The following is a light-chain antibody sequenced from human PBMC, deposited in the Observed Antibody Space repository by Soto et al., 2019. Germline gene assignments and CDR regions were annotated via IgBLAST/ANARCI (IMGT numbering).Light chain of an antibody. CDR2: LNSDGSH. Sequence: QPVLTQSPSISASLGASVKLTCTLSSGHSNYAIAWHQQQPEKGPRYLMKLNSDGSHSKGDGSPDRFSGSSAGAERYLTISSTQSGDEADYYCQTWGTGIHVFGGGTKLTVL. CDR3: QTWGTGIHV. J-gene: IGLJ2*01. CDR1: SGHSNYA. V-gene: IGLV4-69*01.